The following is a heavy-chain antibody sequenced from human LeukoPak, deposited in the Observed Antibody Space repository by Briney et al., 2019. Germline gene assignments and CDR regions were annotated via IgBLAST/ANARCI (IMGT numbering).Heavy chain of an antibody. CDR3: ARAHFYDSSGYFPDASDI. CDR2: IYYSGST. Sequence: SETLSLTCTVSGGSISSGGYYWSWIRQHPGKGLEWIGYIYYSGSTYYNPSLKSRVTISVDTSKNQFSLKLSSVTAADTAVYYCARAHFYDSSGYFPDASDIWGQGTMVTVSS. J-gene: IGHJ3*02. CDR1: GGSISSGGYY. V-gene: IGHV4-31*03. D-gene: IGHD3-22*01.